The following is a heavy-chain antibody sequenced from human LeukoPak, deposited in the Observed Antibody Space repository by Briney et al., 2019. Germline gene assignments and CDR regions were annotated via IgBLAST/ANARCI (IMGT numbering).Heavy chain of an antibody. J-gene: IGHJ4*02. D-gene: IGHD5-18*01. Sequence: PGGSLRLSCAASGFTVSSNYMSWVRQAPGKGLEWVSVSYSGGSTYYADSVKGRFTISRDNSKNTLYLQMNSLRAEDTAVYYCARAGWIQLWSYFDYWGQGTLVTVSS. CDR2: SYSGGST. V-gene: IGHV3-53*01. CDR1: GFTVSSNY. CDR3: ARAGWIQLWSYFDY.